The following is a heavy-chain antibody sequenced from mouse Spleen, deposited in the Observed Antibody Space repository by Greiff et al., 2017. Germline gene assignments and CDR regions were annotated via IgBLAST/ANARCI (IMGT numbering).Heavy chain of an antibody. J-gene: IGHJ4*01. CDR1: GFTFSDYG. Sequence: EVQRVESGGGLVKPGGSLKLSCAASGFTFSDYGMHWVRQAPEKGLEWVAYISSGSSTIYYADTVKGRFTISRDNAKNTLFLQMTSLRSEDTAMYYCARMGGPPPYAMDYWGQGTSVTVSS. CDR2: ISSGSSTI. V-gene: IGHV5-17*01. CDR3: ARMGGPPPYAMDY.